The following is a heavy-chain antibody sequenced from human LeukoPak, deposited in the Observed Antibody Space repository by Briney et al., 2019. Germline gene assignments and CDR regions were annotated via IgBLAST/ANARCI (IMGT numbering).Heavy chain of an antibody. J-gene: IGHJ4*02. CDR3: VRGNDYGGPHY. CDR2: ISGSGGST. CDR1: GFTFSTYA. D-gene: IGHD4-23*01. Sequence: GGSLRLSCAASGFTFSTYAMSWVRQAPGKGLEWVSAISGSGGSTYYADSVKGRFTISRDNGKNTLFLQMNSLRAEDAAVYYCVRGNDYGGPHYWGQGTLVTVSS. V-gene: IGHV3-23*01.